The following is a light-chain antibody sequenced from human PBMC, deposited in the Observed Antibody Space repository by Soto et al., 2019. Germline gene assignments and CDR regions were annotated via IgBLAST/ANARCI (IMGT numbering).Light chain of an antibody. V-gene: IGLV1-40*01. J-gene: IGLJ3*02. CDR2: GNS. Sequence: QPVLTQPTSVSGAPGQRVTISCTGSSSNIGAGYDVHWYQQLPGTAPKLLIYGNSNRPSGVPDRFSGSKSGTSASLAITGLQAEDEADYYCQSYDSSLSGNWVFGGGTKLTVL. CDR1: SSNIGAGYD. CDR3: QSYDSSLSGNWV.